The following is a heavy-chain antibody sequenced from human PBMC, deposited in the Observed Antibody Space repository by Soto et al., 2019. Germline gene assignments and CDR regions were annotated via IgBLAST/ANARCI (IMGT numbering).Heavy chain of an antibody. J-gene: IGHJ4*02. V-gene: IGHV3-23*01. CDR3: AKAPYYDILTGYYLHY. CDR1: GFTFSSYA. Sequence: GGSLRLSCAASGFTFSSYAMSWVRQAPGKGLEWVSAISGSGGSTYYADSVKGRFTISRDNSKNTLYLQMNSLRAEDTAVYYCAKAPYYDILTGYYLHYWGQGTLVTVSS. CDR2: ISGSGGST. D-gene: IGHD3-9*01.